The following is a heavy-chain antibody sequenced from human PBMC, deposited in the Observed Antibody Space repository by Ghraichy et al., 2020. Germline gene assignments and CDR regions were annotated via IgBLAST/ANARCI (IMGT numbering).Heavy chain of an antibody. CDR2: INHSGST. Sequence: SETLSLTCAVYGGSFSGNYWSWIRQPPGKGLEWIGEINHSGSTNYNPSLKSRVTISVDTSKNQFSLKLSSVTAADTAVYYCARLSKVVLRELAWANLYYFDYWGQGTLFTVSS. CDR1: GGSFSGNY. D-gene: IGHD2-21*01. CDR3: ARLSKVVLRELAWANLYYFDY. V-gene: IGHV4-34*01. J-gene: IGHJ4*02.